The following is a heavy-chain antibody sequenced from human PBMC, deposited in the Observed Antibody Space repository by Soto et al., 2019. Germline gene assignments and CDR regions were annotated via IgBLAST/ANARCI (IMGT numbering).Heavy chain of an antibody. V-gene: IGHV1-46*03. CDR3: VRGYSGSPFDY. CDR1: GYTFSSYY. D-gene: IGHD1-26*01. Sequence: ASVKVSCKASGYTFSSYYMNWVRQAPGQGLEWMGIINPSGGSTSYAQKFQGRVTMTRDTSTGIVYMELSSLRSEDTAVYYCVRGYSGSPFDYWGQGTLVTVSS. CDR2: INPSGGST. J-gene: IGHJ4*02.